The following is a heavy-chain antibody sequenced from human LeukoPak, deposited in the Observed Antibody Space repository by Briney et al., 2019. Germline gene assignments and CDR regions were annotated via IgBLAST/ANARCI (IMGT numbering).Heavy chain of an antibody. D-gene: IGHD5-12*01. CDR3: ARDGSDSGYDYLSDY. CDR2: INPDSGGT. Sequence: GASVKVSCKASGYTFTGYYMHWVRQAPGQGLEWMGWINPDSGGTNYAQKFQGRVTMTRDTSISTAYMELSRLRSDDTAVYYCARDGSDSGYDYLSDYWGQGTLVTVSS. CDR1: GYTFTGYY. J-gene: IGHJ4*02. V-gene: IGHV1-2*02.